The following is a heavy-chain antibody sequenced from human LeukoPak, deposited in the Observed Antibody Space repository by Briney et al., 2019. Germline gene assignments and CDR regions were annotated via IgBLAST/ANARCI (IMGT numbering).Heavy chain of an antibody. CDR1: GFTFSDYY. CDR2: ISSSSSYT. D-gene: IGHD3-10*01. J-gene: IGHJ4*02. Sequence: PGGSLRLSCAASGFTFSDYYVSWIRQAPGKGLEWVSYISSSSSYTNYADSVKGRFTISRDNAKNSLYLQMNSLRAEDTAAYYCARGGFGELSDYWGQGTLVTVSS. V-gene: IGHV3-11*06. CDR3: ARGGFGELSDY.